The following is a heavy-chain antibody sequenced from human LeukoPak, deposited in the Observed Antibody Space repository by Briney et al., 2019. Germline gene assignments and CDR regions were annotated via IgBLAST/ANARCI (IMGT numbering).Heavy chain of an antibody. CDR2: IKQDETEK. V-gene: IGHV3-7*03. Sequence: PGGSLRLSCTASGFTFSNFWMGWVRQAPGKGLEWVANIKQDETEKFYLGSVKGRFTISRDNAKNTLYLQMNSLRVEDTATYYCAKVRAPSGWFNSDYWGQGTLVTVSS. CDR3: AKVRAPSGWFNSDY. CDR1: GFTFSNFW. D-gene: IGHD6-19*01. J-gene: IGHJ4*02.